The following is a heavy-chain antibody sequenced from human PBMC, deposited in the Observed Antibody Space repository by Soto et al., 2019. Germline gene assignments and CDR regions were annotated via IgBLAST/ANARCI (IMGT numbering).Heavy chain of an antibody. CDR3: ARPRYDGRGTPFHH. CDR1: GFTFSSYW. D-gene: IGHD1-1*01. V-gene: IGHV3-74*01. J-gene: IGHJ4*02. Sequence: EVQLVESGGGLVQPGGSLRLSCAASGFTFSSYWMHWVRQAPGKGLVWVSGINSEGGSTDYADSVKGRFIMSRDNAKTSLYLQMKSLRAEDTGVYYCARPRYDGRGTPFHHWGLGTLVPVSS. CDR2: INSEGGST.